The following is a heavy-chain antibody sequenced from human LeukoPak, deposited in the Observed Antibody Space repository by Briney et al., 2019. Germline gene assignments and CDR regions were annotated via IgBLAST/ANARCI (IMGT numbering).Heavy chain of an antibody. D-gene: IGHD1-1*01. CDR1: GYTFTSYD. J-gene: IGHJ5*02. Sequence: ASVKVSCKASGYTFTSYDINWVRQATGQGLEWMGWMNPNSGNTGYAQKFQGRVTMTRNTSISTAYMELSSLRSEDTAVYYCTISGRYRPRNWFDPWGQGTLVTVSS. V-gene: IGHV1-8*01. CDR3: TISGRYRPRNWFDP. CDR2: MNPNSGNT.